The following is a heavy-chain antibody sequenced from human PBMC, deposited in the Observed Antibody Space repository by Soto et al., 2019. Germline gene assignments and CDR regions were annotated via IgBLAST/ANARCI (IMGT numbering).Heavy chain of an antibody. D-gene: IGHD2-15*01. Sequence: QVQLVQSGAEVKKPGASVKVSCKASGYTFTNYAMHWVRQAPGQRLEWMGWINAGNGNTKYSQKFQGRVPITRDTSASTAYMDLSSLRSEDTAVYYCARGPGGPDGPGDYWGQGTLVTVSS. V-gene: IGHV1-3*01. CDR2: INAGNGNT. J-gene: IGHJ4*02. CDR1: GYTFTNYA. CDR3: ARGPGGPDGPGDY.